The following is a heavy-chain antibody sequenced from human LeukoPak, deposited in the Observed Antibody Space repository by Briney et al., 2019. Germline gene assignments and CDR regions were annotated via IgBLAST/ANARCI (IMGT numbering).Heavy chain of an antibody. V-gene: IGHV4-34*01. CDR2: INHSGST. J-gene: IGHJ6*03. Sequence: SETLSLTCAVYGGSFSGYYWSWIRQPPGKGLEWIGEINHSGSTNYNPSLKSRVTISVDTSKNQFSLKLSSVTAADTAVYYCARGGYGGSNYYYYYMDVWGKGTPVTVSS. CDR1: GGSFSGYY. D-gene: IGHD4-23*01. CDR3: ARGGYGGSNYYYYYMDV.